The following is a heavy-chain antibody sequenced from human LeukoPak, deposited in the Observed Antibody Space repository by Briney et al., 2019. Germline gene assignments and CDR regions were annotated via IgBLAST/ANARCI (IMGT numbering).Heavy chain of an antibody. CDR1: GGSISSYY. Sequence: SETLSLTCTVSGGSISSYYWSWIRQPPGKGLEWIGYIYYSGSTNYNPSLKSRVTVSVDTSKNQFSLKLSSVTAADTAVYYCARVPRAGGMDFWGQGTLVTVSS. D-gene: IGHD6-13*01. J-gene: IGHJ6*02. V-gene: IGHV4-59*12. CDR3: ARVPRAGGMDF. CDR2: IYYSGST.